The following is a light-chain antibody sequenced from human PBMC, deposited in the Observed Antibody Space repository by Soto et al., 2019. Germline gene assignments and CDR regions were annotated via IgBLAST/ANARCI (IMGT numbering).Light chain of an antibody. Sequence: QSALTQPASLSGSPGQSITISCTGTSSDVGGYNYVSWFQQHPGNAPKLMIYEVSNRPSGVSNRFSGSKSANTASLTISGLQAEDEAEYYCSSYTRSSTWVFGGGTQLTVL. J-gene: IGLJ3*02. CDR2: EVS. CDR1: SSDVGGYNY. CDR3: SSYTRSSTWV. V-gene: IGLV2-14*01.